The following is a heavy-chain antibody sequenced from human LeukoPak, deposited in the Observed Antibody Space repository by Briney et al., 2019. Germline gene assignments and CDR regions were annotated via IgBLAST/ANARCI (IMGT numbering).Heavy chain of an antibody. CDR1: GFTFSRYW. V-gene: IGHV3-74*03. CDR2: INTDGSAT. CDR3: AREDYDYYHMDV. Sequence: PGGSLRLSCAASGFTFSRYWMHWVRQAPGKGLVWVSRINTDGSATMYADSVKGRFTVSRDNAKNTLYLQMNSLRVEDTAVYYCAREDYDYYHMDVWGKGTTVTVSS. J-gene: IGHJ6*03.